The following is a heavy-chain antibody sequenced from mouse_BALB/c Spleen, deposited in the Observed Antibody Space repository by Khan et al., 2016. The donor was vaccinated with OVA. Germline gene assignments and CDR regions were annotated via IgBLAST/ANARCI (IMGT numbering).Heavy chain of an antibody. CDR1: GYSFTGYF. J-gene: IGHJ2*01. CDR2: INPHIGET. Sequence: EVELVESGPELVKPGASVKISCKASGYSFTGYFMNWVIQSHGKSLEWIGRINPHIGETFYNQKFKGKATLTVDESSSTAHMGLRSLASEDSAVYYCARIYGSDFDYWGQGTTRTGSS. D-gene: IGHD1-1*01. V-gene: IGHV1-20*02. CDR3: ARIYGSDFDY.